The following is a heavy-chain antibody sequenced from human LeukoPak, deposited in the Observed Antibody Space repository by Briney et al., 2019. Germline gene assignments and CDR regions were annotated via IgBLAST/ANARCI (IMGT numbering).Heavy chain of an antibody. CDR2: ISSNGGST. CDR3: ARSRDGYYYYYGMDV. Sequence: PGRSLRLSCAASGFTFSSYAMHWVRQAPGKGLEYVSAISSNGGSTYYANSVKGRFTISRDNSKNTLYLQMGSLRAEDMAVYYCARSRDGYYYYYGMDVWGQGTTVTVSS. J-gene: IGHJ6*02. V-gene: IGHV3-64*01. CDR1: GFTFSSYA. D-gene: IGHD5-24*01.